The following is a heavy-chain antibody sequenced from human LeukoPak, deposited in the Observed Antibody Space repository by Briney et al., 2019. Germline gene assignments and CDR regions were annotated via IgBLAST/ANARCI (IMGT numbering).Heavy chain of an antibody. CDR2: IPGSGGAT. J-gene: IGHJ6*02. D-gene: IGHD2-2*01. CDR1: GFTFSSYA. V-gene: IGHV3-23*01. Sequence: GGSLRLSCEASGFTFSSYAIRWVRQAPGTGLEWVSSIPGSGGATYYADSVRGRFSISRDSSKNTVYLQMNSLRDEDTAVYYCAKDLAPAYYYYYGMDVWGQGTTVTVSS. CDR3: AKDLAPAYYYYYGMDV.